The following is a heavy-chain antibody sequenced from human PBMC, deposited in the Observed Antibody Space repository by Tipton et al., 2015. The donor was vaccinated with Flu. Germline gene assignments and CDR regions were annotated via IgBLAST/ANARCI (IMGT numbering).Heavy chain of an antibody. V-gene: IGHV4-31*03. CDR3: ARGLGGYTNGYHFDF. CDR1: GGSIRSGGYY. CDR2: ISTTGTP. J-gene: IGHJ4*02. Sequence: TLSLTCTVSGGSIRSGGYYWNWIRQHPGKGLEWIGYISTTGTPYSTPSLKSRLTVSIETSETQFSLKLRSVTAADTAVYYCARGLGGYTNGYHFDFWGQGILVTVSS. D-gene: IGHD5-18*01.